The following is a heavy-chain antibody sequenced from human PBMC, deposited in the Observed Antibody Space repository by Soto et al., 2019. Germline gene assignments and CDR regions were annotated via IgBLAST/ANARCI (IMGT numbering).Heavy chain of an antibody. D-gene: IGHD2-15*01. V-gene: IGHV4-30-4*01. CDR3: ASPTVVAATPYYYYGMDV. CDR2: IYYSGST. J-gene: IGHJ6*02. Sequence: PSETLSLTCTVSGGSISSGDYYWSWIRHPPGKGLEWIGYIYYSGSTYYNPSLKSRVTISVDTSKNQFSLKLSSVTAADTAVYYCASPTVVAATPYYYYGMDVWGQGTTVTVSS. CDR1: GGSISSGDYY.